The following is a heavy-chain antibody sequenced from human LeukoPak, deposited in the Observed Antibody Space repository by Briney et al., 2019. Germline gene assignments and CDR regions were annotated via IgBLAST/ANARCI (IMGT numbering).Heavy chain of an antibody. Sequence: ASVKVSCKASGYTFTGYYMHWVRQAPGQGLEWMGWINPNSGGTNYAQKLQGRVTMTTDTSTSTAYMELRSLRSDDTAVYYCARGFMITFGGVIANDAFDIWGQGTMVTASS. D-gene: IGHD3-16*02. CDR2: INPNSGGT. CDR3: ARGFMITFGGVIANDAFDI. V-gene: IGHV1-2*02. CDR1: GYTFTGYY. J-gene: IGHJ3*02.